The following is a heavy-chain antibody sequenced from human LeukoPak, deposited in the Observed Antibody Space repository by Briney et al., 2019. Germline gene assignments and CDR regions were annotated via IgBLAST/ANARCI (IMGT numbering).Heavy chain of an antibody. CDR3: AKDSIRQQLYYFDS. J-gene: IGHJ4*02. Sequence: GGSLRLSCAASGFTFSSYAVSWVRQAPGKGLERVSGITASGDNTYYADSVKGRFNISRDNSKNTLYLQMNSLRAEDTAVYYCAKDSIRQQLYYFDSWGQGTLVTVSS. CDR2: ITASGDNT. V-gene: IGHV3-23*01. D-gene: IGHD6-13*01. CDR1: GFTFSSYA.